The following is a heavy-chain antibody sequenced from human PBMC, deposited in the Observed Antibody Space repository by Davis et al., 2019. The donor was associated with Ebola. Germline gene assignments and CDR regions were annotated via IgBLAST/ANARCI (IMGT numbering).Heavy chain of an antibody. CDR1: GSTSSTYV. V-gene: IGHV3-74*01. J-gene: IGHJ4*01. CDR2: FNSDGSST. CDR3: AKDRCSGGSCHFEY. D-gene: IGHD2-15*01. Sequence: HTGGSLRLSCAASGSTSSTYVIPWVRHAPGKGLMWVSRFNSDGSSTSYADSVKGRFTISRDNAKNSLYLQMNSLRTDDTALYYCAKDRCSGGSCHFEYWGHGTLVTVAS.